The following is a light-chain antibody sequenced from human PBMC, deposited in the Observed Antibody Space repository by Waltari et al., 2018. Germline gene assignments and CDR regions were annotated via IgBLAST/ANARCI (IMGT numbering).Light chain of an antibody. CDR3: CSFAGTYTWV. CDR1: TSDVGVYNY. V-gene: IGLV2-11*01. J-gene: IGLJ3*02. CDR2: DVT. Sequence: SALTQPRSVSGSPGQSVTTSCTGTTSDVGVYNYVSWYQHHPGKAPKLMIFDVTQRPSGVPDRFSGSTSANTASLTISGLQAEDEADYYCCSFAGTYTWVFGGGTKVTVL.